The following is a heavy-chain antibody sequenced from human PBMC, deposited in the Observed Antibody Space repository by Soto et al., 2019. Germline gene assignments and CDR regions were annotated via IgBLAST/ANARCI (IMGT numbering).Heavy chain of an antibody. D-gene: IGHD7-27*01. CDR3: ATGNPAWFDP. CDR1: GYSISSGLY. V-gene: IGHV4-38-2*01. Sequence: SETLSLTCAVSGYSISSGLYWGWIRQPPGKGLEWIGTIYRGGITYYNPSLKSRVTISIDTSKNHFSLRLSSVTATDTAVYFSATGNPAWFDPWGQETLVTV. CDR2: IYRGGIT. J-gene: IGHJ5*02.